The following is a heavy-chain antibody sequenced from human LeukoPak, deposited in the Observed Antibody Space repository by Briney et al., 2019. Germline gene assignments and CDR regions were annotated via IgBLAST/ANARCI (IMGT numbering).Heavy chain of an antibody. V-gene: IGHV1-69*01. J-gene: IGHJ5*02. D-gene: IGHD5-12*01. CDR2: IIPIFGTA. Sequence: GSSVKVSCKASGGTFSSYAISWVRQAPGQGPEWMGGIIPIFGTANYAQKFQGRVTITADESTSTAYMELSSLRSEDTAVYYCASRDLRETDGHDIGSWGQGTLVTVSS. CDR1: GGTFSSYA. CDR3: ASRDLRETDGHDIGS.